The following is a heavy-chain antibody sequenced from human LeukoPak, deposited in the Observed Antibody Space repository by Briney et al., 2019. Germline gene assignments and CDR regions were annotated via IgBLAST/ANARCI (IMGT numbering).Heavy chain of an antibody. CDR2: ISSSSKTI. CDR1: GFTFNNYS. Sequence: GGSLRLSCAASGFTFNNYSMNWVRQASGKGLEWVSYISSSSKTIYYADSVKGRFTISRDNAKNSLYLQMNSLRAEDTAVYYCATCSSISCSRGNWFDPWGQGTLVTVSS. D-gene: IGHD2-2*01. J-gene: IGHJ5*02. CDR3: ATCSSISCSRGNWFDP. V-gene: IGHV3-48*01.